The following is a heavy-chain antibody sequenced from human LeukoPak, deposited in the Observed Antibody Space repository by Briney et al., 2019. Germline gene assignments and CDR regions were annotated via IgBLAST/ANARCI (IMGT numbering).Heavy chain of an antibody. CDR3: VRDYYGMDV. CDR2: ISDTGGNT. V-gene: IGHV3-64D*06. CDR1: GFTFSSYG. J-gene: IGHJ6*02. Sequence: GGSLRLSCAASGFTFSSYGMHWVRRAPGKRLDYVSVISDTGGNTYYAESVKGRFTISRDNSKNTLYLQMSSLRAEDTGVYYCVRDYYGMDVWGQGTTVTVSS.